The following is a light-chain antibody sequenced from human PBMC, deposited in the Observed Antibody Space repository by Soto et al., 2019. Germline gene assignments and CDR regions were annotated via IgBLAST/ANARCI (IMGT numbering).Light chain of an antibody. V-gene: IGLV2-14*01. CDR1: SSDVGGYNY. J-gene: IGLJ1*01. Sequence: QSVLTQPPSASGSPGQSVTISCTGTSSDVGGYNYVSWYQHHPGKVPKLLIYEVTNRPSGVSDRFSGSKSGNTASLTISGLQAEDEADYYCSSKRDSSTLFVFGTGTKLTVL. CDR2: EVT. CDR3: SSKRDSSTLFV.